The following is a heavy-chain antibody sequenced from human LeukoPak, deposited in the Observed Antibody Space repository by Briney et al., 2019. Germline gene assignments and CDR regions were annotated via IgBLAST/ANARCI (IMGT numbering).Heavy chain of an antibody. CDR1: GFTFDDYT. CDR3: AKDIGDSIGYNYFDS. CDR2: ISWHGSTT. Sequence: GGSLRLSCAASGFTFDDYTMHWVRRAPGKGLEWVSVISWHGSTTKYADSVRGRFTISRDNRRNSLSLQMNSLRPEDTALYYCAKDIGDSIGYNYFDSWGQGTLVTVSS. J-gene: IGHJ4*02. D-gene: IGHD3-22*01. V-gene: IGHV3-43*01.